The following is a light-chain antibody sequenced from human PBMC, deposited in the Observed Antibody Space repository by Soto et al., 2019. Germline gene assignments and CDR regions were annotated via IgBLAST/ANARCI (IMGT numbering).Light chain of an antibody. V-gene: IGLV1-51*01. CDR2: DDN. CDR3: ASWDSSLSAYV. J-gene: IGLJ1*01. CDR1: SSNIGGNS. Sequence: QSVLTQPPSVSAAPGQKVTISCSGSSSNIGGNSVSWYQQLPGTAPKLLIYDDNKRPSGIPDRFSGSKSGTSATLGITRFQTGDESDYYCASWDSSLSAYVFGTGTKVTVL.